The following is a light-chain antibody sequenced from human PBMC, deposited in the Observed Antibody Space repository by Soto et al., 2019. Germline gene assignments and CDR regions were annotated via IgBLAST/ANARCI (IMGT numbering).Light chain of an antibody. CDR1: QSISSW. CDR2: KAP. J-gene: IGKJ1*01. CDR3: QLYNSRWT. V-gene: IGKV1-5*03. Sequence: DIQMTQSPSTLSASVGDRVTITCRASQSISSWLAWYQQKPGKAPKLLIYKAPSLESGVPSRFSGSGSGTEFTLTISSLQPDDFATYYCQLYNSRWTFGQGTKVEIK.